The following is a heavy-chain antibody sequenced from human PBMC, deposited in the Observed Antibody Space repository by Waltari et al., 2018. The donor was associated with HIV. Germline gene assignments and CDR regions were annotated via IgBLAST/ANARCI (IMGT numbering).Heavy chain of an antibody. D-gene: IGHD2-21*02. CDR2: ISSSSSYI. CDR1: GFTFSSSS. Sequence: EVQLVESGGGLVKPGGSLRLSCADSGFTFSSSSMTRVRPDHGNGLEWVSSISSSSSYIYYADSVKGRFTISRDNAKNSLYLQMNSLRAEDTAVYYCARGLNLLPFDYRGQGTLVTVSS. J-gene: IGHJ4*02. CDR3: ARGLNLLPFDY. V-gene: IGHV3-21*01.